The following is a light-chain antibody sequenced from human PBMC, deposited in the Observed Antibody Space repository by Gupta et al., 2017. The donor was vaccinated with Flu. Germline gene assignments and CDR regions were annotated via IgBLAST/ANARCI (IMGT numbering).Light chain of an antibody. V-gene: IGLV3-19*01. CDR1: SLRSYY. CDR2: GKN. CDR3: NSRDSSGNNPRGHVV. Sequence: SSELTQGPAVSVALGQTGRITRPGDSLRSYYASWYQQKPGQAPVLVTYGKNNRPSGLPDRFSGSSSGNTASLTITGAQAEDEADYYCNSRDSSGNNPRGHVVFGGGTKLTVL. J-gene: IGLJ2*01.